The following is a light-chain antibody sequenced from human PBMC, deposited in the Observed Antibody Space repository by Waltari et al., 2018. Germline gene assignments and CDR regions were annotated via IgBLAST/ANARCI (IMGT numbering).Light chain of an antibody. J-gene: IGLJ2*01. CDR2: EVS. CDR1: SSDVGSSNL. V-gene: IGLV2-23*02. Sequence: QSALTQPASVSGSPGQSLTISCTGTSSDVGSSNLVSWYQQHPGKAPKLMIYEVSKRPSGVSNRFSGSKSGNTASLTISGLQAEDEADYYCCSYAGSSSVVFGGGTKLTVL. CDR3: CSYAGSSSVV.